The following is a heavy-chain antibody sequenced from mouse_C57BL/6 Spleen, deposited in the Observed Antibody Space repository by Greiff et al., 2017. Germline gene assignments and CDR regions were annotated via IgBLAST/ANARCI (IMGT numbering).Heavy chain of an antibody. V-gene: IGHV14-3*01. CDR1: GFNIKNTY. J-gene: IGHJ1*03. CDR2: IDPANGNT. Sequence: VQLQQSVAELVRPGASVKLSCTASGFNIKNTYMHWVKQRPEQGLEWIGRIDPANGNTKYAPKFQGKATITADTSSNTAYLQLSSLTSEDTAIYYCARKEYYSNYDWYFDVWGTGTTVTVSS. CDR3: ARKEYYSNYDWYFDV. D-gene: IGHD2-5*01.